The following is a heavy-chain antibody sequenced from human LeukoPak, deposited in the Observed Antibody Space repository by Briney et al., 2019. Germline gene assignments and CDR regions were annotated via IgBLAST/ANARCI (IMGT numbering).Heavy chain of an antibody. CDR2: INPNSGGT. CDR3: ARDRSITGTTVPFDY. CDR1: GYTFTGYY. V-gene: IGHV1-2*02. J-gene: IGHJ4*02. Sequence: ASVKVSCKASGYTFTGYYMHWVRQAPGQGLEWMGWINPNSGGTNYAQKFQGRVTMTRDTSISTACMELSRLRSDDTAVYYCARDRSITGTTVPFDYWGQGTLVTVSS. D-gene: IGHD1/OR15-1a*01.